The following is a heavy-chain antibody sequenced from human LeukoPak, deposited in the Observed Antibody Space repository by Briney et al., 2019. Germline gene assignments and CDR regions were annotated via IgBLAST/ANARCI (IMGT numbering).Heavy chain of an antibody. CDR2: IIPMYTTT. CDR3: ARDAERGVDIDLIMNYYYYMDV. V-gene: IGHV1-69*05. D-gene: IGHD5-12*01. CDR1: GGTFNRYA. Sequence: GASVKVSCKASGGTFNRYAVSWVRQAPGQGLEWMGGIIPMYTTTNYAQKFQGRVTITTDESMTTAYMELTSLRSEDTAKYYCARDAERGVDIDLIMNYYYYMDVWGKGTTVTVSS. J-gene: IGHJ6*03.